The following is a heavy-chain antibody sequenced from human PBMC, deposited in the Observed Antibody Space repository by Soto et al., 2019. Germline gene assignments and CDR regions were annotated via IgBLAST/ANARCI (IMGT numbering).Heavy chain of an antibody. Sequence: SETLSLTCTVSGGSISSYYWSWIRQPPGNGLELIGYIYYSGTTNYNPSLKSRVTISVDTSKNQFSLKLRSVTAAHTAVYYCARYTGRYLCNWFDPWGQGPLVTVSS. V-gene: IGHV4-59*13. J-gene: IGHJ5*02. CDR2: IYYSGTT. CDR3: ARYTGRYLCNWFDP. CDR1: GGSISSYY. D-gene: IGHD1-26*01.